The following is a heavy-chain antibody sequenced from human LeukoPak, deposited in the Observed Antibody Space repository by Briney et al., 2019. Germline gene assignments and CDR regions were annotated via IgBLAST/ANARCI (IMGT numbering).Heavy chain of an antibody. CDR3: ARLGRQQLVRYYYMDV. V-gene: IGHV3-7*01. CDR2: IKQDGSEK. J-gene: IGHJ6*03. CDR1: GFTFSSYW. D-gene: IGHD6-6*01. Sequence: PGGSLRLSCAASGFTFSSYWMSWVRQAPGKGLEWVSNIKQDGSEKYYVDSVKGRFTISRDNAKNSLYLQMNSLRAEDTAVYYCARLGRQQLVRYYYMDVWGKGTTVTVSS.